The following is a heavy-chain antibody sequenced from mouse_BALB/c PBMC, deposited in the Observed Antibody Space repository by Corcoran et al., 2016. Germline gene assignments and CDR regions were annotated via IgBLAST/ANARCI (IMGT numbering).Heavy chain of an antibody. CDR2: ISCYNGAT. CDR1: GYSFTGYY. Sequence: LVKSGASVKISCKASGYSFTGYYMHWVKQSHGKSLEWIGYISCYNGATSYNQKFKGKATFTVDTSSSTAYMQFNSLTSEDSAVYYCARWRDYYAMDYWGQGTSVTVSS. V-gene: IGHV1S34*01. J-gene: IGHJ4*01. CDR3: ARWRDYYAMDY.